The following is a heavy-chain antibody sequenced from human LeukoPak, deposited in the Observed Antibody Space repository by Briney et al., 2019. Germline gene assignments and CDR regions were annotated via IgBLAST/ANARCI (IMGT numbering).Heavy chain of an antibody. CDR2: INHSGST. J-gene: IGHJ4*02. Sequence: SETLSLTCAVYGGSFSGYYWSWIRQPPGKGLEWIGEINHSGSTNYNPSLKSRVTISVDTSKNQFSLKLSSVTAADTAVYYCARDYYDSSGYYFFYWGQGTLVTVSS. CDR1: GGSFSGYY. V-gene: IGHV4-34*01. CDR3: ARDYYDSSGYYFFY. D-gene: IGHD3-22*01.